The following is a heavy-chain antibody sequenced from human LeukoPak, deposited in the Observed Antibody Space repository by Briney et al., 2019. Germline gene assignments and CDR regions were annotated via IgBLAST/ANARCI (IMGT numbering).Heavy chain of an antibody. J-gene: IGHJ4*02. V-gene: IGHV3-30*04. CDR2: ISYDGSNK. CDR1: GFTFSSYA. CDR3: ARDLKHSDSSGYYLNY. D-gene: IGHD3-22*01. Sequence: GGSLRLSCAASGFTFSSYAMHWVRQAPGKGLEWVAVISYDGSNKYYADSVKGRFTISRDNSKNTLYLQMNSLRAEDTAVYYCARDLKHSDSSGYYLNYSGQGTLVTVSS.